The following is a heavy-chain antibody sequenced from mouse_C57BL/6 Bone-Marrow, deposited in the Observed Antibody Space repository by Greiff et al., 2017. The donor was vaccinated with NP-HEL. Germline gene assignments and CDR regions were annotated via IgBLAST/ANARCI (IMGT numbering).Heavy chain of an antibody. CDR2: ISNGGGST. J-gene: IGHJ3*01. V-gene: IGHV5-12*01. D-gene: IGHD3-3*01. CDR3: ARDGDFAY. Sequence: EVKLVESGGGLVQPGGSLKLSCAASGFTFSDYYMYWVRQTPEKRLEWVAYISNGGGSTYYPDTVKGRFTISRDNAKNTLYLQMSRLKSEDTAMYYCARDGDFAYWGQGTLVTVSA. CDR1: GFTFSDYY.